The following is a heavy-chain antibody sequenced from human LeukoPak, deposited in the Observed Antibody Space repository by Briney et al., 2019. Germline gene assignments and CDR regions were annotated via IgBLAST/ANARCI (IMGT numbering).Heavy chain of an antibody. CDR1: GFTVSNNY. V-gene: IGHV3-53*01. CDR3: ARDSSTTVTGAFDI. J-gene: IGHJ3*02. CDR2: IYSGGRT. Sequence: PGGSLRLSCAASGFTVSNNYMSWVRQAPGEGLEWVSVIYSGGRTYYADSVKGRFTISRDNSKNTLYLQMNSLRAEDTAVYYCARDSSTTVTGAFDIWGQGTMVTVSS. D-gene: IGHD4-17*01.